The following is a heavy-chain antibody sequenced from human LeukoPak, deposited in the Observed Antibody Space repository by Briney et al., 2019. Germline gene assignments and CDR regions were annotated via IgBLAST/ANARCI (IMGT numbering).Heavy chain of an antibody. D-gene: IGHD1-1*01. J-gene: IGHJ4*02. CDR3: ARYYLLATGSYAFDY. V-gene: IGHV3-11*01. CDR1: GSTFSDFH. Sequence: GGSLRLSCAASGSTFSDFHMSWIRQAPGKGLEWVSYITSSGSTIYYADSMKGRFTISRDNAKNSLYLQMNSLRTEDTAVYYCARYYLLATGSYAFDYWGQGTLVTVSS. CDR2: ITSSGSTI.